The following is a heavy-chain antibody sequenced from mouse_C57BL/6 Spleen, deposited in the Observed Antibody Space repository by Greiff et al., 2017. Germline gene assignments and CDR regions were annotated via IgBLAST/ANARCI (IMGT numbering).Heavy chain of an antibody. D-gene: IGHD2-4*01. V-gene: IGHV1-18*01. CDR1: GYTFTDYN. J-gene: IGHJ3*01. Sequence: EVQLQQSGPELVKPGASVKIPCKASGYTFTDYNMDWVKQSHGKSLEWIGDINPNNGGTIYNQKFKGKATLTVVKSSSTAYMELRSLTSEDTAVYYCARRLYDYDGFAYWGQGTLVTVSA. CDR3: ARRLYDYDGFAY. CDR2: INPNNGGT.